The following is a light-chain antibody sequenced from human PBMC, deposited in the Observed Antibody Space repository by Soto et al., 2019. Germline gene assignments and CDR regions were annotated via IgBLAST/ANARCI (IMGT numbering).Light chain of an antibody. CDR3: QQYSFYST. CDR2: KAS. CDR1: QTISSW. Sequence: DIQMTQSPSTLSASVGDRVTSTCRASQTISSWLAWYQQKPGKAPKLLIYKASTLESGVPSRFSGSGSGTDFTLTVTSLQPEDFATYYCQQYSFYSTFGQGTKVEI. J-gene: IGKJ1*01. V-gene: IGKV1-5*03.